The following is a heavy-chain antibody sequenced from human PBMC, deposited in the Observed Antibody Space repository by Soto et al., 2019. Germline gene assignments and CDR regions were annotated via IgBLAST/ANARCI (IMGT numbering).Heavy chain of an antibody. J-gene: IGHJ2*01. V-gene: IGHV4-39*01. Sequence: SETLSLTCIVAGDSISSSSYYWVWIRQPPGKGLEWIGSIYYSGTTYYNPSLESRVTISIDTSKNQFSLKVSSLTAADTAVYYCAKTGPYDILTYWYFDLWGRGTLVTVSS. D-gene: IGHD3-9*01. CDR2: IYYSGTT. CDR3: AKTGPYDILTYWYFDL. CDR1: GDSISSSSYY.